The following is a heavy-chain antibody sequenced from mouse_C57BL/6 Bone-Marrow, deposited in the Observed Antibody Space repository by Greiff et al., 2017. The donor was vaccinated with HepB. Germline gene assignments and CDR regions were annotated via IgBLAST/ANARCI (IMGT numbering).Heavy chain of an antibody. V-gene: IGHV6-3*01. CDR2: IRLKSDNYAT. CDR1: GFTFSNYW. CDR3: TGVPYYGSSVYYFDY. J-gene: IGHJ2*01. D-gene: IGHD1-1*01. Sequence: EVKLVESGGGLVQPGGSMKLSCVASGFTFSNYWMNWVRQSPEKGLEWVAQIRLKSDNYATHYAESVKGRFTISRDDSKSSVYLQMNNLRAEDTGIYYCTGVPYYGSSVYYFDYWGQGTTLTVSS.